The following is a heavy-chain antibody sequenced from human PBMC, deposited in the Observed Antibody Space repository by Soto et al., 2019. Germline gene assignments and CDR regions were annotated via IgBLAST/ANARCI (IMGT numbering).Heavy chain of an antibody. CDR2: IGPYNGNT. D-gene: IGHD2-15*01. Sequence: QVQLVQSGAEVKKPGASVKVSCKASGYTFNNYGISWVRQAPGQGLEWMGWIGPYNGNTDHAQNFQGRVTMTTDTFTNRAYMELRGLRSGDTALYYCARCYCRVGSCYTCWHCDVWGRGTLVTVSS. V-gene: IGHV1-18*01. CDR3: ARCYCRVGSCYTCWHCDV. CDR1: GYTFNNYG. J-gene: IGHJ2*01.